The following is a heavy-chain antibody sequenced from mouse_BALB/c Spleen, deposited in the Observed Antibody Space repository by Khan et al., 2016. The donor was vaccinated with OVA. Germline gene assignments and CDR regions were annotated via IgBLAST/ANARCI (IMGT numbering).Heavy chain of an antibody. CDR1: GYTFTSYW. J-gene: IGHJ4*01. V-gene: IGHV1-69*02. Sequence: QVQLKQSGAELVRPGASVKLSCKASGYTFTSYWINWVKQRPGQGFEWIGNIYPSDIDTIYNQKFKDKATLTVDKSSSTAYMQLSSPTSEDSAVYYCTRGAGSYYAMDYWGQGTSVTVAS. CDR2: IYPSDIDT. CDR3: TRGAGSYYAMDY.